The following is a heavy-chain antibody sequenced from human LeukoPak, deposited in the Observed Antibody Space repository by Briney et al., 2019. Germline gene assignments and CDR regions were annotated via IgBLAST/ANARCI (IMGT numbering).Heavy chain of an antibody. CDR2: IRYDGSNK. CDR3: AGLEIWFGERGYFDY. J-gene: IGHJ4*02. D-gene: IGHD3-10*01. V-gene: IGHV3-30*02. Sequence: GGSLRLSCAASGFTFSSYGMHWVRQAPGKGLEWVAFIRYDGSNKYYADSVKGRFTISRDNSKNTLYLQMNSLRAEDTAVYYCAGLEIWFGERGYFDYWGQGTLVTVSS. CDR1: GFTFSSYG.